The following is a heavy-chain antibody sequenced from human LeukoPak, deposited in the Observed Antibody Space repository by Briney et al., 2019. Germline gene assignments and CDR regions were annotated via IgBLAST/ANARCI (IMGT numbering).Heavy chain of an antibody. CDR3: ARIPPGVRGRYHFDY. V-gene: IGHV1-2*02. CDR1: GYTFTGYY. D-gene: IGHD1-26*01. Sequence: ASVKVSCKASGYTFTGYYMHWVRQAPGQGLEWMGWINPNSGGTNYAQKFQGRVTMTRDTSISTAYMELSRLRSDDTAVYYCARIPPGVRGRYHFDYWGQGTLVTVSS. J-gene: IGHJ4*02. CDR2: INPNSGGT.